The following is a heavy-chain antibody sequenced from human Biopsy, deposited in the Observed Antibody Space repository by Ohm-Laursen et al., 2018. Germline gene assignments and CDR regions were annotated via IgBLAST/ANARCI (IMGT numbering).Heavy chain of an antibody. J-gene: IGHJ4*02. CDR2: IFHTGTT. CDR1: GYSISTGYY. V-gene: IGHV4-38-2*01. CDR3: ARGRLRAVARFDY. D-gene: IGHD6-19*01. Sequence: SETLSLTCAVSGYSISTGYYWGWIRQPPGKGLEWIGSIFHTGTTYYNPSLKSRVTISVDTSKNQFSLKLISVTAADTAMYYCARGRLRAVARFDYWGQGTLVTVSS.